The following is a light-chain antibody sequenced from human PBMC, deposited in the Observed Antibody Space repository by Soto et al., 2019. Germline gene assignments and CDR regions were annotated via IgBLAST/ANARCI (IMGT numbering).Light chain of an antibody. CDR3: QHRYTTPRT. J-gene: IGKJ2*01. CDR2: AAS. Sequence: DLQVSQTTFTRSSGIIDKVTIAGRASQSIRSYLNWYQQKPGKAPKLLIYAASSLQSGFPSRFSVRGSPPDFTLTISSLQPEAFAPYYCQHRYTTPRTFALGTKVDIK. CDR1: QSIRSY. V-gene: IGKV1-39*01.